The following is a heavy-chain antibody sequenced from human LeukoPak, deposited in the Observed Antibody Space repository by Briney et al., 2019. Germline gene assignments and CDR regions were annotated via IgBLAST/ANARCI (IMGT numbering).Heavy chain of an antibody. Sequence: GASVKVSCKASGGTFSSYAISWVRQAPGQGLEWMGGIIPILGTANYAQKFQGRVTITADESTSTAYMELSSLRSEDTAVYYCARGRGLRSTYGCGMDVWGPGTTVTVSS. J-gene: IGHJ6*02. CDR3: ARGRGLRSTYGCGMDV. V-gene: IGHV1-69*13. CDR2: IIPILGTA. CDR1: GGTFSSYA. D-gene: IGHD2-8*01.